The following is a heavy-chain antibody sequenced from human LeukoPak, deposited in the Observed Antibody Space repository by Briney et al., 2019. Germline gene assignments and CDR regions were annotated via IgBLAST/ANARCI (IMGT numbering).Heavy chain of an antibody. V-gene: IGHV3-21*01. CDR1: GFTFSSYS. CDR3: ARDPGQSDAFDI. Sequence: GGSLRLSCAASGFTFSSYSMNWVRQAPGKGLEWVSSISSSSSYIYYADSVKGRFTISRDNAKNSLYLQMNSLRAEDTAVYYCARDPGQSDAFDIWSQGTMVTVSS. J-gene: IGHJ3*02. CDR2: ISSSSSYI.